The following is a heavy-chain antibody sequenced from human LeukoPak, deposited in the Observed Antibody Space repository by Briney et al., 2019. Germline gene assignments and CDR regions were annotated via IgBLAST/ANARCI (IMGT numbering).Heavy chain of an antibody. Sequence: GSLRLSCAASGLTFSSYSMNWVRQAPGKGLEWVSSISSSSSYIYYADSVKGRFTISRDNAKNSLYLQMNSLRAEDTAVYYCARVGGGYCSGGSCSYYYYYGMDVWGQGTTVTVSS. J-gene: IGHJ6*02. CDR2: ISSSSSYI. CDR1: GLTFSSYS. D-gene: IGHD2-15*01. V-gene: IGHV3-21*01. CDR3: ARVGGGYCSGGSCSYYYYYGMDV.